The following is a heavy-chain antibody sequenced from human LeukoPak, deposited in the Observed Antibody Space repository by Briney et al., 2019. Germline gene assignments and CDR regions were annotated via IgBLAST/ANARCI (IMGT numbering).Heavy chain of an antibody. CDR1: GGSFSGYY. J-gene: IGHJ4*02. CDR2: IYTSGST. D-gene: IGHD6-13*01. CDR3: ARGEYSSSLDY. V-gene: IGHV4-59*10. Sequence: PSEALSLTCAVYGGSFSGYYWSWIRQPAGKGLEWIGRIYTSGSTNYNPSLKSRVTISVDTSKNQFSLKLSSVTAADTAVYYCARGEYSSSLDYWGQGTLVTVSS.